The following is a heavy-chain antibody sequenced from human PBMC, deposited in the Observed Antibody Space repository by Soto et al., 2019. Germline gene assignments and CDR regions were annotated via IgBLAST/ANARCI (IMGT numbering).Heavy chain of an antibody. Sequence: QVQLVQSGAEVKKPGSSVKVSCKASGGTFSSYAISWVRQAPGQGLEWMGGIIPIFGTANYAQKLQGRVTITADESTSTAYMELSSLRSEDTAVYYCASGEGYYYDSSGYYNGDYWGQGTLVTVSS. J-gene: IGHJ4*02. CDR3: ASGEGYYYDSSGYYNGDY. CDR2: IIPIFGTA. D-gene: IGHD3-22*01. V-gene: IGHV1-69*01. CDR1: GGTFSSYA.